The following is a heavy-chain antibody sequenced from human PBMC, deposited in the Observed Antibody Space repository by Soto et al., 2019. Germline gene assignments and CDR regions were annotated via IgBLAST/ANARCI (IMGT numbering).Heavy chain of an antibody. CDR1: GGSISSGNYY. CDR2: IHSGGST. J-gene: IGHJ4*02. D-gene: IGHD3-10*01. CDR3: AREGAAFGAPFDN. V-gene: IGHV4-30-4*01. Sequence: QVQLQESGPGLVKSSQTLSLTCTVSGGSISSGNYYWSWIRQPPGKGLEWIGYIHSGGSTYYNPSXGXRXXLSIDMSKNHFSLKLRSVTAADAAVYYCAREGAAFGAPFDNWGQGTLVTVSS.